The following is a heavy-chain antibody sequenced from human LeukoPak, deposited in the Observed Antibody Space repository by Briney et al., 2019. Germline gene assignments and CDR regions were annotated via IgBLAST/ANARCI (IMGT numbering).Heavy chain of an antibody. CDR2: IYSGGST. Sequence: PGGSLRLSCAASGFTVSSNYMSWVRQAPGKGLEWVSVIYSGGSTYYADSVKGRFTISRDNSKNTLYLQMNSLRAEDTAVYYCARGVFGELFPDAFDIWGQGTMVTVSS. D-gene: IGHD3-10*02. V-gene: IGHV3-66*01. J-gene: IGHJ3*02. CDR1: GFTVSSNY. CDR3: ARGVFGELFPDAFDI.